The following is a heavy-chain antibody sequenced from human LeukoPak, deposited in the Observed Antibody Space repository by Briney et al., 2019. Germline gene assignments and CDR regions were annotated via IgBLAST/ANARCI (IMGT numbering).Heavy chain of an antibody. CDR1: GGSISSSTYY. V-gene: IGHV4-39*07. J-gene: IGHJ5*02. CDR3: ARGISYGSET. D-gene: IGHD3-10*01. Sequence: SETLSLTCTVSGGSISSSTYYWGWIRQPPGKGLEWIGNIYYSGSTYYNPSLTSRVTISVDTSKNQFSLKLSSVTAADTAVYYCARGISYGSETWGQGTLVTVSS. CDR2: IYYSGST.